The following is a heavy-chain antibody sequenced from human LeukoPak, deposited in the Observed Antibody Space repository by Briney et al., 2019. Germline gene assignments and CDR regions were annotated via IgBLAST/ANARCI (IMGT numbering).Heavy chain of an antibody. V-gene: IGHV3-7*01. Sequence: GGSLRLSCAASGFTFSSYWMGRVRQAPGKRLEWVANMNIDGSEKYYADSAKGRFTISRDNARNSVYLQMNSLRAEDTAVYYCARDPVEWELLLDYWGQGTLVTVSS. CDR2: MNIDGSEK. CDR3: ARDPVEWELLLDY. CDR1: GFTFSSYW. J-gene: IGHJ4*02. D-gene: IGHD1-26*01.